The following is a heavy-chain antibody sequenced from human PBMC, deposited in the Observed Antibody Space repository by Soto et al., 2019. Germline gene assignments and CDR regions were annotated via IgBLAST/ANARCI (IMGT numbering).Heavy chain of an antibody. CDR3: AGVVGIAAISTLVP. J-gene: IGHJ5*02. CDR2: ISAYNGNT. V-gene: IGHV1-18*01. Sequence: ASVKVSCKASGYTFTSYGISWVRQAPGQGLERMGWISAYNGNTNYAQKLQGRVTMTTDTSTSTAYMELRSLRSDDTAVYYCAGVVGIAAISTLVPWGQGTLVTVSS. CDR1: GYTFTSYG. D-gene: IGHD6-25*01.